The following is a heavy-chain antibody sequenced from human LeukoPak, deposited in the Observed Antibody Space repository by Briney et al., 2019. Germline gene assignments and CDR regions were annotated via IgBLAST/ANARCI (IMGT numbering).Heavy chain of an antibody. D-gene: IGHD4-23*01. CDR2: ISGSGGST. J-gene: IGHJ4*02. Sequence: GGSLRLSCAASGFTFSSYGMSWVRQAPGKGLEWVSAISGSGGSTYYADSVKGRFTISRDNSKNTLYLQMNSLRAEDTAVYYCAKGPDYGGNSYLFYWGQGTLVTVSS. CDR3: AKGPDYGGNSYLFY. CDR1: GFTFSSYG. V-gene: IGHV3-23*01.